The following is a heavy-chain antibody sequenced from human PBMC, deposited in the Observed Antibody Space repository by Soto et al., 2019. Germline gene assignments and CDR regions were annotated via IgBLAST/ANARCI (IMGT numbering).Heavy chain of an antibody. V-gene: IGHV5-51*01. J-gene: IGHJ4*02. Sequence: GESLKISCKASGFNFTSSWIGWVRQMPGKGLEWMGIIYPGDSDTIYRPSFQGQVTISADKSISTAYLQWSSLRASDTAIYYCARGSGSGWYYFDYWGQGTLVTVSS. CDR2: IYPGDSDT. CDR3: ARGSGSGWYYFDY. CDR1: GFNFTSSW. D-gene: IGHD6-19*01.